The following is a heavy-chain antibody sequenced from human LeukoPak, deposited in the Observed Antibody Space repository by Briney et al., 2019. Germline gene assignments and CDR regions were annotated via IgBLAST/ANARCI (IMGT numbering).Heavy chain of an antibody. V-gene: IGHV3-23*01. D-gene: IGHD3-22*01. CDR3: AKATTAIVVDNFFDY. J-gene: IGHJ4*02. CDR2: ISGNGGAT. Sequence: GGSLRLSCAASGFTFTSYAMSWVRQAPGKGLEGVSAISGNGGATYYADSVKGRFTLYRDNSKHTLHLPMNSLRAEDTALYYCAKATTAIVVDNFFDYWGQGTLVSVSS. CDR1: GFTFTSYA.